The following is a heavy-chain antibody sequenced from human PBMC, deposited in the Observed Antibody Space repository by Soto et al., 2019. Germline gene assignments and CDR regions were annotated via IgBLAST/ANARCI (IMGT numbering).Heavy chain of an antibody. D-gene: IGHD6-19*01. CDR2: IRQDGSDK. CDR1: GFTFSSYW. CDR3: ASPQQWLGQRGDFDY. V-gene: IGHV3-7*05. J-gene: IGHJ4*02. Sequence: EVQLVESGGGLVQPGGSLRLSCAASGFTFSSYWMSWVRQAPGKGLEWVANIRQDGSDKYYVDSVKGRFTSSRDNSKNSLYLQMNSLRAEDTAIYYCASPQQWLGQRGDFDYWGQGTLVTVSS.